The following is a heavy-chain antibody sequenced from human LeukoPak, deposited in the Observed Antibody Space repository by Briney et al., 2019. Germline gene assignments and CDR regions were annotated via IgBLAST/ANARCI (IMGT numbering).Heavy chain of an antibody. J-gene: IGHJ4*02. V-gene: IGHV3-7*03. CDR3: ARTQYYDILTGYSPFFDY. CDR2: IKQAGSEK. Sequence: GGSLRLSCAASGFTFSSYWMSWVRQAPGKGLEWVANIKQAGSEKYYVDSVKGRFTISRDNAKNSLYLQMNSLRAEDTAVYYCARTQYYDILTGYSPFFDYWGQGTLVTVSS. D-gene: IGHD3-9*01. CDR1: GFTFSSYW.